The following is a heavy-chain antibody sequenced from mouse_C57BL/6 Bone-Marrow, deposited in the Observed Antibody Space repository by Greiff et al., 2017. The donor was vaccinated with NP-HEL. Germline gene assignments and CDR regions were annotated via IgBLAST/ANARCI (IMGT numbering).Heavy chain of an antibody. D-gene: IGHD1-1*01. Sequence: LQESGAELVRPGASVKMSCKASGYTFTSYNMHWVKQTPRQGLEWIGAIYPGNGDTSYNQKFKGKATLTVYKSSSTAYMQLSSLTSEDSAVYFCARAYYYGSSYFDYWGQGTTLTVSS. CDR3: ARAYYYGSSYFDY. CDR2: IYPGNGDT. V-gene: IGHV1-12*01. J-gene: IGHJ2*01. CDR1: GYTFTSYN.